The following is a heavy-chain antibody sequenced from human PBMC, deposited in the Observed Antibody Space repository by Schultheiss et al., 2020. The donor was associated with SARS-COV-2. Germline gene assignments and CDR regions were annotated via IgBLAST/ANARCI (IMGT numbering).Heavy chain of an antibody. CDR1: GFTFSSYG. CDR3: ARDAAIFGLETYGMDV. CDR2: ISYDGSNK. J-gene: IGHJ6*02. D-gene: IGHD3/OR15-3a*01. Sequence: GGSLRLSCAASGFTFSSYGMHWVRQAPGKGLEWVAVISYDGSNKYYADSVKGRFTISRDNSKNTLYLQMNSLRAEDTAVYYCARDAAIFGLETYGMDVWGQGTTVTVSS. V-gene: IGHV3-30*03.